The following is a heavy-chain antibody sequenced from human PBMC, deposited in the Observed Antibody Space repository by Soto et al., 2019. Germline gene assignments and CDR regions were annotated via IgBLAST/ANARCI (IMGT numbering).Heavy chain of an antibody. CDR1: GGTFSSYA. J-gene: IGHJ4*02. CDR3: ARGCLGSGYYACPFDY. CDR2: IIPIFGTA. Sequence: ASVKVSCKASGGTFSSYAISWVRQAPGQGLEWMGGIIPIFGTANYAQKFQGRVTITADESTSTAYMELSSLRSEDTAVYYCARGCLGSGYYACPFDYWGQGTLVTVSS. D-gene: IGHD3-9*01. V-gene: IGHV1-69*13.